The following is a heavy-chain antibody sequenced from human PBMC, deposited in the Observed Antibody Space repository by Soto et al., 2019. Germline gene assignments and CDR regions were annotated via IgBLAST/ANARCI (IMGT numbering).Heavy chain of an antibody. CDR3: ARVSYCSGGSCYKGIDY. CDR2: IYYSGST. V-gene: IGHV4-61*01. D-gene: IGHD2-15*01. Sequence: LETLSLTCTVSGGSVSSGSYYWSWIRQPPGKGLEWIGSIYYSGSTNYNPSLKSRVTISVDTSKNQFSLKLSSVTAADTAVYYCARVSYCSGGSCYKGIDYWGQGTLVTVSS. J-gene: IGHJ4*02. CDR1: GGSVSSGSYY.